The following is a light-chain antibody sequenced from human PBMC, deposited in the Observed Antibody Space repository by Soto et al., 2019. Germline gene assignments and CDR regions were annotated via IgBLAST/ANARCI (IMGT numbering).Light chain of an antibody. V-gene: IGLV2-8*01. Sequence: QSALTQPPSASGSPGQSVTISCTGTSSDVGGSNYITWYQQHPGKAPEVIIYQVNKRPSGVPDRFSGSQSGNTASLTVSGLQAEDEADSYCCSTAGSNNPFVFGTGTKLTVL. CDR2: QVN. CDR1: SSDVGGSNY. J-gene: IGLJ1*01. CDR3: CSTAGSNNPFV.